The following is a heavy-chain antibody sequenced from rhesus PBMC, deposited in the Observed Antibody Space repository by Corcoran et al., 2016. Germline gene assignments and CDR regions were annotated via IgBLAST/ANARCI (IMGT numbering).Heavy chain of an antibody. V-gene: IGHV4-80*01. CDR2: INGNSGST. CDR3: ARSLYNFWSGYPYYGLDS. D-gene: IGHD3-3*01. Sequence: QVQLQESGPGLVKPSETLSLTCAVSGASISSYWWNWIRQPPGKGLEWIGEINGNSGSTNYNPALKSRVTISKDASKNQFSLKLSSVTAADTAVYYCARSLYNFWSGYPYYGLDSWGQGVVVTVSS. J-gene: IGHJ6*01. CDR1: GASISSYW.